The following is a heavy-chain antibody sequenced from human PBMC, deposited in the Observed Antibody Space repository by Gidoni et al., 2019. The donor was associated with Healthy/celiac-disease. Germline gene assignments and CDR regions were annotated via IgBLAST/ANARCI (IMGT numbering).Heavy chain of an antibody. D-gene: IGHD3-22*01. CDR3: ARSSNYYDSSGYVDY. J-gene: IGHJ4*02. CDR1: GGSIRSGGYY. Sequence: QVQLQASGPGLVKPSQTLSLTCTVSGGSIRSGGYYWSWIRQHPGKGLEWIGYIYYSGSTYYNTSLKSRVTISVDTSKNQFSLKLSSVTAADTAVYYCARSSNYYDSSGYVDYWGQGTLVTVSS. V-gene: IGHV4-31*03. CDR2: IYYSGST.